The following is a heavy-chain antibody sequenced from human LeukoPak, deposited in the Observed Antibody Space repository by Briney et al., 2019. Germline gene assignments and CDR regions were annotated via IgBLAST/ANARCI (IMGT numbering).Heavy chain of an antibody. J-gene: IGHJ5*02. D-gene: IGHD3-3*01. CDR2: IIPIFGTA. Sequence: ASVKVSCKASGGTFSSYAISWVRQAPGQGLEWMGGIIPIFGTANYAQKFQGRVTITADESTSTAYMELSSLRSEDTAVYYCARDTDNDFWSGYRQVDPWGQGTLVTVPS. CDR3: ARDTDNDFWSGYRQVDP. CDR1: GGTFSSYA. V-gene: IGHV1-69*01.